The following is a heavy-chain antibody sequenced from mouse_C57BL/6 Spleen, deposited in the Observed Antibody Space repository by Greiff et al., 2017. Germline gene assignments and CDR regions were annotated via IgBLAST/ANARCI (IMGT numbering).Heavy chain of an antibody. CDR2: IYPGDGDT. D-gene: IGHD2-4*01. CDR3: AREAYDYDVEARDY. V-gene: IGHV1-82*01. Sequence: QVQLQQSGPELVKPGASVKISCKASGYAFSSSWMNWVKQRPGQGLEWIGRIYPGDGDTNYNGKFKGKATLTADKSSSTAYMQLSSLTIEDCAVYFGAREAYDYDVEARDYWGQGTSVTVSS. J-gene: IGHJ4*01. CDR1: GYAFSSSW.